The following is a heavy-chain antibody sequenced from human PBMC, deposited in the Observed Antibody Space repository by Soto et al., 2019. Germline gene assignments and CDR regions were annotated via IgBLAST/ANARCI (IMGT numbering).Heavy chain of an antibody. V-gene: IGHV1-69*13. CDR2: IIPIFGTA. J-gene: IGHJ6*02. Sequence: GASVKVSCKASGGTFSSYAISWVRQAPGQGLEWMGGIIPIFGTANYAQKFQGRVTITADESTSTAYMELRSLRSEDTAVYYCAEGRYSSGWAGYYGMDVWGQGTTVTVSS. CDR3: AEGRYSSGWAGYYGMDV. D-gene: IGHD6-19*01. CDR1: GGTFSSYA.